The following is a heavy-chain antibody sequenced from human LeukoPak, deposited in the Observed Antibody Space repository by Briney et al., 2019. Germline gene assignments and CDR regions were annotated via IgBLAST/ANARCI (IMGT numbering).Heavy chain of an antibody. J-gene: IGHJ6*02. CDR2: IYCNGVT. CDR1: GGSISSGGYY. CDR3: ARNGAGIAAAPYYYTMDV. Sequence: SETLSLTCTVSGGSISSGGYYWSWIRQHPGKGLEWIGYIYCNGVTYYNPSLKSRVTISVDTSKNQFSLELSSVTAADTAVYYCARNGAGIAAAPYYYTMDVWGQGTTVTVSS. V-gene: IGHV4-31*03. D-gene: IGHD6-13*01.